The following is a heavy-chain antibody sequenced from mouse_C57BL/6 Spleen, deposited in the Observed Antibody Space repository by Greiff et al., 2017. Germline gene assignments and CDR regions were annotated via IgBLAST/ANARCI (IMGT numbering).Heavy chain of an antibody. Sequence: QVQLQPGAELVMPGASVKLSCKASGYTFTSYWMHWVKQRPGQGLEWIGEIDPSDSYTNYNQKFKGKSTLTVDKSSSTAYMQLSSLTSEDSAVYYCARDSNYDYWGQGTTLTVSS. CDR1: GYTFTSYW. J-gene: IGHJ2*01. D-gene: IGHD2-5*01. V-gene: IGHV1-69*01. CDR3: ARDSNYDY. CDR2: IDPSDSYT.